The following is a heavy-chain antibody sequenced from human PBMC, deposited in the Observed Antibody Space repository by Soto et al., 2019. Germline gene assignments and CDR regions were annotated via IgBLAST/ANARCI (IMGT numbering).Heavy chain of an antibody. CDR2: INTEGDST. V-gene: IGHV3-74*01. CDR1: GFTLTGHW. Sequence: GGSLRLSCAASGFTLTGHWMHWVRQVPGKGLVWVARINTEGDSTNYADSVKGRFTISRDSATNTVYLQMNGLGVDDTSVYFCAREAGYCSTTSCYRRAFDTWGQGSLVTVSS. CDR3: AREAGYCSTTSCYRRAFDT. J-gene: IGHJ3*02. D-gene: IGHD2-2*01.